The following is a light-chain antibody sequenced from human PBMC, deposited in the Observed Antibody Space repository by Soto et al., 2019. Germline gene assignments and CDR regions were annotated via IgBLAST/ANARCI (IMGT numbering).Light chain of an antibody. V-gene: IGLV2-14*01. CDR2: DVT. Sequence: QSALTQPASVSGSPGQSITISWTGTSSDVGGYNYVSWYQQHPGKAPKLMIYDVTNRPSGVSNRFSGSKSGNTASLTISGLQAEDEADYYCSSDTSSSTLVVFGGGTQLTVL. CDR3: SSDTSSSTLVV. CDR1: SSDVGGYNY. J-gene: IGLJ2*01.